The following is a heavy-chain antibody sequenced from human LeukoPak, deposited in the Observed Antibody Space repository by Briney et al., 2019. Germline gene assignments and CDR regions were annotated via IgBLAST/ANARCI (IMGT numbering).Heavy chain of an antibody. CDR2: INPSGGST. V-gene: IGHV1-46*01. Sequence: ASVKVSCKASGYTFTSYYMHWVRQAPGQGLEWMGIINPSGGSTSYAQKFQGRVTITADKSTSTAYMELSSLRSEDTAVYYCASPYCSSTSCYTFSYDYWGQGTLVTVSS. J-gene: IGHJ4*02. CDR1: GYTFTSYY. CDR3: ASPYCSSTSCYTFSYDY. D-gene: IGHD2-2*02.